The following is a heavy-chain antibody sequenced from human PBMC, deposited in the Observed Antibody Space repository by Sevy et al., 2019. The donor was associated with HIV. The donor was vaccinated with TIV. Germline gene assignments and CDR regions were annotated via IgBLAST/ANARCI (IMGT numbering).Heavy chain of an antibody. Sequence: GGYLRLSCAASGFTFSSFEMTWVRQAPGKGLEWVSYISSSGSTIYYTNSVKGRFTISRDNAKNSLYLQMNSLRAEDTRAYYCAKRGGHYDLGMDVWGQGTTVTVSS. CDR3: AKRGGHYDLGMDV. CDR1: GFTFSSFE. CDR2: ISSSGSTI. J-gene: IGHJ6*02. V-gene: IGHV3-48*03. D-gene: IGHD3-3*01.